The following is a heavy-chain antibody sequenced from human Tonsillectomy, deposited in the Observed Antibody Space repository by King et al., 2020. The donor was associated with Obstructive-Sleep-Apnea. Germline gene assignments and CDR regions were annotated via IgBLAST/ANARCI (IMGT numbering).Heavy chain of an antibody. CDR3: ARVGGGYNLDFYYGMDV. J-gene: IGHJ6*02. CDR2: ISAYNGNT. D-gene: IGHD5-24*01. Sequence: VQLVESGAEVKKPGASVKVSCKASGYTFTNYGITWVRQAPGQGPEWMGWISAYNGNTNYAQKLQGRVTKTTDTSTNTAYMELRSLRSDDTAVYYCARVGGGYNLDFYYGMDVWGQGTTVTVSS. CDR1: GYTFTNYG. V-gene: IGHV1-18*01.